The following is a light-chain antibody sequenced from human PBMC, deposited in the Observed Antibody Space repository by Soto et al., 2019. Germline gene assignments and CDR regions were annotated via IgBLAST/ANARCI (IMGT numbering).Light chain of an antibody. CDR1: SSDVGAYNY. Sequence: QSVLTQPTSVSGSPGESITISCTGTSSDVGAYNYVSWYQQDPGKAPKLMIYDVSSRPSGVSNRFSGSKSGHTASLTISGLQAEDEADYYCTSYPSSSTYVFGTGTKLTVL. J-gene: IGLJ1*01. CDR3: TSYPSSSTYV. V-gene: IGLV2-14*01. CDR2: DVS.